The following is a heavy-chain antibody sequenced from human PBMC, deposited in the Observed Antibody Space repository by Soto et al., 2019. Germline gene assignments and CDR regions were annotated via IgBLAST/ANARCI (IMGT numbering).Heavy chain of an antibody. CDR3: ARAFDTYYYYYGMDV. J-gene: IGHJ6*02. D-gene: IGHD3-9*01. Sequence: SETLSLTCTVSGGSISNSNYYWGWIRQPPGKGLEWIGSIYYSGSTYYNPSLKSRVTISVDTSKNQFSLNLSSVTAADTAVYYCARAFDTYYYYYGMDVWGQGTTVTVSS. CDR2: IYYSGST. V-gene: IGHV4-39*07. CDR1: GGSISNSNYY.